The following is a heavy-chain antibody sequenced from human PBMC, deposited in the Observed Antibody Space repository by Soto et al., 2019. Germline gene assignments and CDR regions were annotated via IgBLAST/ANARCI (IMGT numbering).Heavy chain of an antibody. Sequence: PGGSLRLSCAASGFTFYNYAMSWVCQAPGKGLEWVSSVSGSGATTYYADSVKGRFTISRDNSKNTLYLQMYSLRAEDTAIYYCAKDEGYCTTTSRYEFGFFDPWGQGTLVTVSS. V-gene: IGHV3-23*01. D-gene: IGHD2-2*01. CDR3: AKDEGYCTTTSRYEFGFFDP. J-gene: IGHJ5*02. CDR1: GFTFYNYA. CDR2: VSGSGATT.